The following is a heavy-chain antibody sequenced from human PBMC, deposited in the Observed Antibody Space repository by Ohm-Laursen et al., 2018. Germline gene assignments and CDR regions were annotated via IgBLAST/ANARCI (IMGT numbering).Heavy chain of an antibody. J-gene: IGHJ4*02. D-gene: IGHD4-17*01. Sequence: LSCAASGFTFSSYAMNWVRQAPGKGLEWIGEINHSGSTKYNPSLKSRVTISVDTSKNQSSLKLSSVTAADTAVYYCASYHGRTVITTHYFDSWGQGTLVTVSS. V-gene: IGHV4-34*01. CDR3: ASYHGRTVITTHYFDS. CDR1: GFTFSSYA. CDR2: INHSGST.